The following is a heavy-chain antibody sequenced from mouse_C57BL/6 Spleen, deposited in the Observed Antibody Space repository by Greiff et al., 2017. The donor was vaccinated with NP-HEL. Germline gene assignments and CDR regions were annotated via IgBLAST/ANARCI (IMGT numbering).Heavy chain of an antibody. CDR1: GFTFSDYG. Sequence: DVMLVESGGGLVKPGGSLKLSCAASGFTFSDYGMHWVRQAPEKGLEWVAYISSGSSTIYYADTVKGRFTISRDNAKNTLFLQMTSLRSEDTAMYYCARPGVGSFDYWGQGTTLTVSS. V-gene: IGHV5-17*01. CDR3: ARPGVGSFDY. J-gene: IGHJ2*01. CDR2: ISSGSSTI. D-gene: IGHD1-1*02.